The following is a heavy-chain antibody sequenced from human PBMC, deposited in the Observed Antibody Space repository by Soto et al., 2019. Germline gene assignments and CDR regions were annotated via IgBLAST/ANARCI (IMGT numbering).Heavy chain of an antibody. CDR3: AKDLRDGYNYYFDY. V-gene: IGHV3-30*18. Sequence: QVQLVESGGGVVQPGRSLRLSCAVSGFTFSSYGMHWVRQAPGKGLEWVAVISYDGSNKYYADSVKGRFTISRDNSKNTLYLQMNSLRAEDTAVYYCAKDLRDGYNYYFDYWGQGTLVTVSS. CDR1: GFTFSSYG. D-gene: IGHD5-12*01. CDR2: ISYDGSNK. J-gene: IGHJ4*02.